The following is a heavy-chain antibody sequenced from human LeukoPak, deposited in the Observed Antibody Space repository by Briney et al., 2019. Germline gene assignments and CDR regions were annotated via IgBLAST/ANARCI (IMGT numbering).Heavy chain of an antibody. V-gene: IGHV3-21*01. J-gene: IGHJ4*02. CDR3: AREPAANGDDY. D-gene: IGHD2-2*01. Sequence: GGSLRLSCAASGFSFSTYSLNWVRQAPGKGLEWVSSISSSSSYIYYADSVKGRFTISRDNAKNSLYLQMNSLRAEDTAVYYCAREPAANGDDYWGQGTLVTVSS. CDR2: ISSSSSYI. CDR1: GFSFSTYS.